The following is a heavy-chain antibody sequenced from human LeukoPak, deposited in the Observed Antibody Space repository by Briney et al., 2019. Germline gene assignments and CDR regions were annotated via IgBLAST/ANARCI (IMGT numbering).Heavy chain of an antibody. Sequence: GGSLRLSCAASGFTFSSHALSWVRQAPGKGLEWVSSLSGSGYNTYYADSVKGRFTISRDNSKNTLYLQMNSLRAEDTAVYYCAKVMDSYSSSWYQNPYYFDYWGQGTLVTVSS. D-gene: IGHD6-13*01. J-gene: IGHJ4*02. V-gene: IGHV3-23*01. CDR2: LSGSGYNT. CDR3: AKVMDSYSSSWYQNPYYFDY. CDR1: GFTFSSHA.